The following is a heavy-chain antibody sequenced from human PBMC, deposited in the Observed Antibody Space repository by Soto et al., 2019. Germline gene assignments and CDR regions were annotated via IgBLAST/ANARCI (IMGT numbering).Heavy chain of an antibody. CDR1: GGSISSDYYS. D-gene: IGHD3-16*01. CDR3: ARLNRLRNDAFDI. CDR2: VYHGGST. J-gene: IGHJ3*02. Sequence: QVQLQESGSWLVKPSETLSLTCAVSGGSISSDYYSWSWIRQPPGKDLEWIGYVYHGGSTYYNSSLRSRVTLSVDTSKNHFSLRLTSVTAADTAVYSCARLNRLRNDAFDIWGQGTLVAVSS. V-gene: IGHV4-30-2*01.